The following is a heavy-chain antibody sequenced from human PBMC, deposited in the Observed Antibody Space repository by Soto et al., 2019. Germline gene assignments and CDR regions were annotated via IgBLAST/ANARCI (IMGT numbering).Heavy chain of an antibody. CDR3: ASGGAGSGPFTWELPDH. CDR2: ITPFSGDV. CDR1: GNTFTYRY. V-gene: IGHV1-45*02. J-gene: IGHJ4*02. Sequence: QMQLVQSGAEVKKTGSTVTVSCKALGNTFTYRYLHWVRQAPGQALEWMGWITPFSGDVHYAQKVQEGATITRDRSINTAYMRMSSLRSEDTAMYYCASGGAGSGPFTWELPDHWGQGTLVTVSS. D-gene: IGHD1-26*01.